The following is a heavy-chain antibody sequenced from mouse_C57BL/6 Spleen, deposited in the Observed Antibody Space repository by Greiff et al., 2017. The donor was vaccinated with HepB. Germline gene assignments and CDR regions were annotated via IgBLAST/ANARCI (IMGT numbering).Heavy chain of an antibody. CDR3: ARQGVYYYGSPYAMDY. CDR2: ISSGGSYT. J-gene: IGHJ4*01. Sequence: EVKLVESGGDLVKPGGSLKLSCAASGFTFSSYGMSWVRQTPDKRLEWVATISSGGSYTYYPDSVKGRFTISRDNAKNTLYLQMSSLTSEDTAMYYCARQGVYYYGSPYAMDYWGQGTSVTVSS. CDR1: GFTFSSYG. D-gene: IGHD1-1*01. V-gene: IGHV5-6*01.